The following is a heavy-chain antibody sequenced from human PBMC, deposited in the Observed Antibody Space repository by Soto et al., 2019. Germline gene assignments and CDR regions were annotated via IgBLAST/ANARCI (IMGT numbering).Heavy chain of an antibody. CDR2: INSDGSST. CDR1: GFTFSSFW. D-gene: IGHD5-18*01. V-gene: IGHV3-74*01. J-gene: IGHJ4*02. CDR3: VRDRDTYGLSSFDS. Sequence: PGGSLRLSYAASGFTFSSFWMHWVRQAPGKGLVWVSRINSDGSSTSYADSVKGRFSISRDNAKNTLYVQMNSLRVEDTAVYYCVRDRDTYGLSSFDSWGQGILVTVSS.